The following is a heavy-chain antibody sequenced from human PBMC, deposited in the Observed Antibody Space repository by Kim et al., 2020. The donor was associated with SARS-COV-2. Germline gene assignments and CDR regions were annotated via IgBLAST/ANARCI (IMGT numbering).Heavy chain of an antibody. CDR1: GGSFSGYY. D-gene: IGHD3-22*01. CDR2: INHSGST. Sequence: SETLSLTCAVSGGSFSGYYWSWIRHPPRTGLELIGDINHSGSTNYNPSLKRRVTISVDTSKNQFSLNLSPVTAADTAVAYCAWRRVTMIVVVVKSGGVDV. V-gene: IGHV4-34*01. CDR3: AWRRVTMIVVVVKSGGVDV. J-gene: IGHJ6*01.